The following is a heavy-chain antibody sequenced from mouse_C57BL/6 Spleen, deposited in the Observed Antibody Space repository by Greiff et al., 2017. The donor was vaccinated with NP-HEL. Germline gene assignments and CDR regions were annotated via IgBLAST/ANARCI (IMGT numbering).Heavy chain of an antibody. Sequence: QVQLQQSGPELVKPGASVKISCKASGYAFSSSWMNWVKQRPGKGLEWIGRIYPGDGDTNYNGKFKGKATLTADKSSSTAYMQLSSLTSEDSAVYFCARLSYSETSAMDYWGQGTSVTVSS. CDR1: GYAFSSSW. V-gene: IGHV1-82*01. CDR2: IYPGDGDT. D-gene: IGHD2-10*01. CDR3: ARLSYSETSAMDY. J-gene: IGHJ4*01.